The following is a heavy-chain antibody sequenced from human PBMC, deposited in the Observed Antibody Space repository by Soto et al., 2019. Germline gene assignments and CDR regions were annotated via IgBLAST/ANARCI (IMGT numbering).Heavy chain of an antibody. CDR2: VDGSGADT. J-gene: IGHJ4*02. CDR1: GFTFSSHA. CDR3: AKEIFAAAYDATYAFDL. V-gene: IGHV3-23*01. D-gene: IGHD2-2*01. Sequence: LRLSCAASGFTFSSHAMAWLRQAPGTEPEWVAFVDGSGADTSYADSVKGRFTISRDNSENSLYLHMNSLRAEDSGRYFCAKEIFAAAYDATYAFDLWGQGTLVIVSS.